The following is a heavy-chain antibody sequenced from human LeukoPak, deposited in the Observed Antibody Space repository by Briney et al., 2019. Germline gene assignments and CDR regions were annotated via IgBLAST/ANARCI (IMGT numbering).Heavy chain of an antibody. J-gene: IGHJ6*02. D-gene: IGHD4-11*01. CDR1: GGSISSYY. V-gene: IGHV4-59*08. CDR2: IYYSGST. Sequence: PSETLSLTCTVSGGSISSYYWSWIRQPPGKGLEWIGYIYYSGSTNYNPSLKSRVTISVDTPKNQFSLKLSPVTAADTAVYYCARRYSGYYGMDVWGQGTTVTVSS. CDR3: ARRYSGYYGMDV.